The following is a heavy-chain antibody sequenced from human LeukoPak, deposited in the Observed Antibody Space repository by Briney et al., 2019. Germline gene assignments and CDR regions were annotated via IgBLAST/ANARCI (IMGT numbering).Heavy chain of an antibody. CDR1: GFTLSIYG. D-gene: IGHD6-13*01. V-gene: IGHV3-21*01. J-gene: IGHJ5*02. Sequence: GGSLRLSCAASGFTLSIYGTHWVRQAPGKGLEWVSSISSSSSYIYYADSVKGRFTISRDNAKNSLYLQMNSLRAEDTAVYYCAREDSSSFGYWFDPWGQGTLVTVSS. CDR2: ISSSSSYI. CDR3: AREDSSSFGYWFDP.